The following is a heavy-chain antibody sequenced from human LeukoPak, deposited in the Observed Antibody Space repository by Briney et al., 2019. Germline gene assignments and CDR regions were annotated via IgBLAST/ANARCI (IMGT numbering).Heavy chain of an antibody. Sequence: SETLSLTCGVYGGSFSGYYWSWIRQPPGKGLEWIGEINHSGSTNYNPSLKSRVTILVDTSKNQFSLKVSSVTAADTAVYYCARGQYSGSCFDNWGQGSLVTVSS. CDR3: ARGQYSGSCFDN. J-gene: IGHJ4*02. CDR1: GGSFSGYY. V-gene: IGHV4-34*01. D-gene: IGHD1-26*01. CDR2: INHSGST.